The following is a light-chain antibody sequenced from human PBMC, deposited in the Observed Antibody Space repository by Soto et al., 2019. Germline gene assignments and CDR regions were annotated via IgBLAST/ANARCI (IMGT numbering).Light chain of an antibody. Sequence: IVMTQSPATPSVSPGERGTLSFRASQSLGGSLAWYQQKPGQAPRLLIYGASNRATGIPDRFSGSGSGTDFTLTISSLEPEDFAVYYCQQRSNWITFGQGTRLEI. CDR1: QSLGGS. CDR3: QQRSNWIT. CDR2: GAS. V-gene: IGKV3-11*01. J-gene: IGKJ5*01.